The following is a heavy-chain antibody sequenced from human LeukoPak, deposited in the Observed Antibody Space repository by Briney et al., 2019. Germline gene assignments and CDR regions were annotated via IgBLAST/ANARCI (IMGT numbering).Heavy chain of an antibody. CDR1: GGSFSGYY. D-gene: IGHD5-12*01. Sequence: SETLPLTCAVYGGSFSGYYWSWIRQPTGKGLEWIGEINHSGSTNYNPSLKSRVTISVDTSKNQFSLKLSSVTAADTAVCYCARRLRRGPRRGFDYWGQGTLVTVSS. J-gene: IGHJ4*02. CDR3: ARRLRRGPRRGFDY. V-gene: IGHV4-34*01. CDR2: INHSGST.